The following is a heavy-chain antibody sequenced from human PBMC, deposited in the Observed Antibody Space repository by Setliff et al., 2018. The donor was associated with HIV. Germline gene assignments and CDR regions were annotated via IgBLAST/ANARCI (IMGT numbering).Heavy chain of an antibody. V-gene: IGHV3-23*01. J-gene: IGHJ5*02. CDR2: LSGSGGST. CDR1: ELTFSNYA. Sequence: PGGSLRLSCAASELTFSNYAMTWVRQAPGKGLEWVSSLSGSGGSTYYADSVKGRFTISRDNSKNTLYLRMNSLRAEDTAVYYCVKGQFLEWFNWFDPWGQGTLVTVSS. CDR3: VKGQFLEWFNWFDP. D-gene: IGHD3-3*01.